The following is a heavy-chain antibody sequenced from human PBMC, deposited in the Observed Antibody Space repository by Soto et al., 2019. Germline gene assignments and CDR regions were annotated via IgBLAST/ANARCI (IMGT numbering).Heavy chain of an antibody. J-gene: IGHJ6*02. D-gene: IGHD6-6*01. V-gene: IGHV5-51*01. CDR3: ARHGLRRQLVPQVGYYYYGMDV. Sequence: GESLKISCKGSGYSFTSYWIGWVRQMPGKGLEWMGIIYPGDSDTRYSPSFQGQVTTSADKSISTAYLQWSSLKASDTAMYYCARHGLRRQLVPQVGYYYYGMDVWGQGTTVTVSS. CDR1: GYSFTSYW. CDR2: IYPGDSDT.